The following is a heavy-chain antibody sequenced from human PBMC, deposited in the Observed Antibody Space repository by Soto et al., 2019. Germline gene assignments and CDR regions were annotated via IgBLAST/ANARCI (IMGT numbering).Heavy chain of an antibody. Sequence: PGGSLRLSCAASGFTFSSYGMHWVRQAPGKGLEWVAVIWYDGSNKYYADSVKGRFTISRDNSKNTLYLQMNSLRAEDTAVYYCAREPLEGWELLPHYYYYGMDVWGQGTTVTVSS. CDR1: GFTFSSYG. CDR3: AREPLEGWELLPHYYYYGMDV. J-gene: IGHJ6*02. V-gene: IGHV3-33*01. CDR2: IWYDGSNK. D-gene: IGHD1-26*01.